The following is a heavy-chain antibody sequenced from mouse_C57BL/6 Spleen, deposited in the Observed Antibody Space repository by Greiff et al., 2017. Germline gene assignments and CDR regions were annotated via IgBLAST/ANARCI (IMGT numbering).Heavy chain of an antibody. J-gene: IGHJ3*01. Sequence: EVQRVESGGGLVQPGGSLSLSCAASGFTFTAYYMSWVRQPPGTALEWLGFIRNKANGYTTESRASVLGRFTISSNNSQSILYLRLNALRAEDSATYNCARLNYYGGFAYWGQGTLVTVSA. CDR1: GFTFTAYY. CDR2: IRNKANGYTT. D-gene: IGHD1-2*01. V-gene: IGHV7-3*01. CDR3: ARLNYYGGFAY.